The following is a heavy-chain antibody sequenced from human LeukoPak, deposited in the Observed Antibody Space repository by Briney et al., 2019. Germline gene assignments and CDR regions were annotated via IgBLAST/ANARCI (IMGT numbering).Heavy chain of an antibody. V-gene: IGHV3-21*01. CDR1: EFTFRSYS. Sequence: KAGGSLRLSCAGSEFTFRSYSMNWVRQAPGKGPEWVSSISGSSSDIYYADSVKGRFTISRDNSKNSLYLQMKSLRAEDTALYYCARRGYHDYSGFDYWGQGTLVTVSS. CDR3: ARRGYHDYSGFDY. D-gene: IGHD1-26*01. CDR2: ISGSSSDI. J-gene: IGHJ4*02.